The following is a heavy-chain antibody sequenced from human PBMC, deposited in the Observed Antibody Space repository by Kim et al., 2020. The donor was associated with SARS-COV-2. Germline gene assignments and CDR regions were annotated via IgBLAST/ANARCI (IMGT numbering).Heavy chain of an antibody. CDR3: ARTVLDTAMASYYYYGMDV. D-gene: IGHD5-18*01. J-gene: IGHJ6*02. Sequence: SVKVSCKASGGTFSSYAISWVRQAPGQGLEWMGGIIPIFGTANYAQKFQGRVTITADESTSTAYMELSSLRSEDTAVYYCARTVLDTAMASYYYYGMDVWGQGTTVTVSS. CDR1: GGTFSSYA. V-gene: IGHV1-69*13. CDR2: IIPIFGTA.